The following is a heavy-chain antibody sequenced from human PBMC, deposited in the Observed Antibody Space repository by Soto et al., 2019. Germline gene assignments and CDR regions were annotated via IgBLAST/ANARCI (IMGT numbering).Heavy chain of an antibody. Sequence: GSLRLSCAASGFTFSSYGMHWVRQAPGKGLEWVAVISYDGSNKYYADSVKGRFTISRDNSKNTLYLQMNSLRAEDTAVYYCAKGGYYYDSSGYYYLPFPFDYWGQGTLVTVSS. J-gene: IGHJ4*02. CDR2: ISYDGSNK. CDR1: GFTFSSYG. CDR3: AKGGYYYDSSGYYYLPFPFDY. V-gene: IGHV3-30*18. D-gene: IGHD3-22*01.